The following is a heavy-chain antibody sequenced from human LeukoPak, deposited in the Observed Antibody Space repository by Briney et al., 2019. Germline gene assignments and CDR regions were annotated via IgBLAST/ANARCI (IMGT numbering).Heavy chain of an antibody. V-gene: IGHV4-39*01. Sequence: PSETLSLTCTVSGGSISSSNYYWGWIRQPPGKGLEWIGTIYYSGSTYYNPSLKSRVTISVDTSKNQFSLKLSSVTAADTAVYYCARQTPRWRTSYWGQGTLVTVSS. CDR1: GGSISSSNYY. J-gene: IGHJ4*02. CDR3: ARQTPRWRTSY. D-gene: IGHD4-23*01. CDR2: IYYSGST.